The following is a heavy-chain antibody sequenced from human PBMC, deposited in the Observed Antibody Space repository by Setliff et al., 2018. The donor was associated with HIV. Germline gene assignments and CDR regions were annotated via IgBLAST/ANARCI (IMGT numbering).Heavy chain of an antibody. CDR2: IIPILGIA. CDR1: GGTFSSYA. V-gene: IGHV1-69*10. CDR3: ARDHCSSSGCYEYSYYGMDV. D-gene: IGHD2-2*01. Sequence: GPSVKVSCKASGGTFSSYAISWVRQAPGQGLEWMGGIIPILGIANYAQKFQGRVTITADKSTSTAYMELSRLRSDDTAVYYCARDHCSSSGCYEYSYYGMDVWGQGTTVTVSS. J-gene: IGHJ6*02.